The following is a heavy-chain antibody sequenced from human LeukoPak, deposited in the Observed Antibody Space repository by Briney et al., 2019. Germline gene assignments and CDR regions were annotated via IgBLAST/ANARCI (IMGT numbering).Heavy chain of an antibody. J-gene: IGHJ4*02. CDR2: IKSGGST. CDR1: GFTFSDYY. Sequence: PGGSLRLSCAASGFTFSDYYMNWVRQAPGKGLEWVSVIKSGGSTFYADSVKGRFTISRDNSKNTLYLQMNSLRAEDTAVYYCARGDDFWSGFHWGQGTLVTVSS. D-gene: IGHD3-3*01. V-gene: IGHV3-53*01. CDR3: ARGDDFWSGFH.